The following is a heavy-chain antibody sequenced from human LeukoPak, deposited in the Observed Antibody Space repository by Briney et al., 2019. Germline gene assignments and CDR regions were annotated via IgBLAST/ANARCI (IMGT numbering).Heavy chain of an antibody. J-gene: IGHJ4*02. CDR2: IYWDDDK. V-gene: IGHV2-5*02. CDR3: AHTPPGSYGDNSQYYFDF. CDR1: GFSLSTNGVG. Sequence: SGPTLVNPTQTLTLTCTFSGFSLSTNGVGVGWIRQPPGKALEWLALIYWDDDKRYSPSLKSRLTITKDTSKNQVVLTMTNMDPVDTATYYCAHTPPGSYGDNSQYYFDFWGQGTLVTVSS. D-gene: IGHD4-23*01.